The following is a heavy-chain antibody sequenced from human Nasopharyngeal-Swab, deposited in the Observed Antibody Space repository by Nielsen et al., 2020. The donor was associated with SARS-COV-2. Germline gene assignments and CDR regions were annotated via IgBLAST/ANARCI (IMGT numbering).Heavy chain of an antibody. CDR3: ARHGIAVAGTGMDV. J-gene: IGHJ6*02. V-gene: IGHV1-69*05. D-gene: IGHD6-19*01. Sequence: SVKVSCKASGGTFSSYAISWVRQAPGQGLEWMGGIIPIFGTANYAQKLQGRVTMTTDTSTSTAYMELRSLRSDDTAVYYCARHGIAVAGTGMDVWGQGTTVTVSS. CDR1: GGTFSSYA. CDR2: IIPIFGTA.